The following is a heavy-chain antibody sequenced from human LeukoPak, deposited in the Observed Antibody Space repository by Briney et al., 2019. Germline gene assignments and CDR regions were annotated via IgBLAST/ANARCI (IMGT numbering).Heavy chain of an antibody. CDR1: GGSISSSSYY. Sequence: SETLSLTCTVSGGSISSSSYYWGWIRQPPGKGLDWIGSIYYSGSTYYNPSLKSRVTISVDASKNQFSLKLSSVTAADTAVYYCARYLYDILTGSSYFDYWGQGTLVTVSS. V-gene: IGHV4-39*07. J-gene: IGHJ4*02. D-gene: IGHD3-9*01. CDR3: ARYLYDILTGSSYFDY. CDR2: IYYSGST.